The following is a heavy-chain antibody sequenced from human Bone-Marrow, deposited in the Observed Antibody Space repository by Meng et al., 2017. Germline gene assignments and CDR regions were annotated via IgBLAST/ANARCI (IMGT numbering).Heavy chain of an antibody. V-gene: IGHV4-31*03. J-gene: IGHJ5*02. Sequence: QVQLQGPGPGSVNPSQTLSLTCTVSGGSISSGGYYWNWIRQHPGKGLEWIGYIYYSGSTYYNPSLKSRITISVDTSKNHFSLKLSSVTAADTAVYYCASLYGVVGASWFDPWGQGTLVTVSS. CDR1: GGSISSGGYY. CDR3: ASLYGVVGASWFDP. D-gene: IGHD1-26*01. CDR2: IYYSGST.